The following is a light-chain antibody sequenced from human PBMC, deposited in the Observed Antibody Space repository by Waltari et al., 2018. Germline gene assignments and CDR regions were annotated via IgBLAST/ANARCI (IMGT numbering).Light chain of an antibody. CDR2: DAS. V-gene: IGKV1-39*01. J-gene: IGKJ5*01. CDR3: QQTYNVPPIT. Sequence: DLQMTQSPSSLSASIGDRVTITCRASQTIATSLNRYQQKRGKAPQLLIYDASTLRSGVPSRFSGSGSGTDFTLSISSLQPEDFATYYCQQTYNVPPITFGQWTRLYIK. CDR1: QTIATS.